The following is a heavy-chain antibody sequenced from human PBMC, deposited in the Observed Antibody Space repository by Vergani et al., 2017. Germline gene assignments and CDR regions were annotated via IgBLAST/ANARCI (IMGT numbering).Heavy chain of an antibody. J-gene: IGHJ4*02. CDR1: GFTFNNYE. D-gene: IGHD2-2*02. CDR2: ISSSASNI. V-gene: IGHV3-48*03. CDR3: ARGNTYCSSTSCYMRDFDY. Sequence: EVQLVESGGGLVQPGGSLRLSCAASGFTFNNYEMNWVRQAPGKGLEWVSYISSSASNIYYADSVKGRFTISRDNAENSLYLQMTSLRAEDTAVYYCARGNTYCSSTSCYMRDFDYWGQGTLVTVSS.